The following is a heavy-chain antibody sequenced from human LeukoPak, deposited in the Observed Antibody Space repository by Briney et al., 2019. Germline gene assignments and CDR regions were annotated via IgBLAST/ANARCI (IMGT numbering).Heavy chain of an antibody. CDR3: ARTMMTFGGVIVRGAFDI. Sequence: SETLSLTCAVSGGSISSSNWWNWVRQPPGKGLEWIGEIYHSGSTNYNPSLKSRVTISVDKSKNQFSLNLSSVTAADTAVYYCARTMMTFGGVIVRGAFDIWGQGTLVTVSS. D-gene: IGHD3-16*02. CDR1: GGSISSSNW. V-gene: IGHV4-4*02. J-gene: IGHJ3*02. CDR2: IYHSGST.